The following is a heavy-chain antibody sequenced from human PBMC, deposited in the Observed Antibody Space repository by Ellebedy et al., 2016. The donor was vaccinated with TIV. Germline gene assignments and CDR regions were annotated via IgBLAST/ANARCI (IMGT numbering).Heavy chain of an antibody. CDR3: TSHDSGDLGVY. CDR2: IKRETDGGTT. Sequence: GESLKISCAASRFTFSNAWMSWVRQPPGKGLEWVGLIKRETDGGTTDYPAPVRGRFTISRDDSKNTLYLQMNSLKTEDTAIYYCTSHDSGDLGVYWGQGTLVTVSS. V-gene: IGHV3-15*01. D-gene: IGHD2-21*01. CDR1: RFTFSNAW. J-gene: IGHJ4*02.